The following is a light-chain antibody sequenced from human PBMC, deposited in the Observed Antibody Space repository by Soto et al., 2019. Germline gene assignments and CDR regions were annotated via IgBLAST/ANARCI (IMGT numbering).Light chain of an antibody. CDR1: SSNTGNNY. Sequence: QSVLTQPPSVSAAPGRKVTISCSGSSSNTGNNYVSWYQQLPGAAPKLLIYENDKRPSGIPDRFSGSKSGTSATLGITGLQTGDEADYYCATWDSSLSAGLFGTGTKVTVL. V-gene: IGLV1-51*02. J-gene: IGLJ1*01. CDR3: ATWDSSLSAGL. CDR2: END.